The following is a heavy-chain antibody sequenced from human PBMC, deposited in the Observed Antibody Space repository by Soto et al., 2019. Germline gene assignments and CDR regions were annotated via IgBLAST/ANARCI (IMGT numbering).Heavy chain of an antibody. J-gene: IGHJ6*02. Sequence: PGEYRKVSCKGSGYSFTSYWISWVRQMPGKGLEWMGRIDPSDSYTNYSPSFQGHVTISADKSISTAYLQWSSLKASDTAMYYCARLAARRDYYYYAMDVRGPGISVTVS. CDR2: IDPSDSYT. CDR1: GYSFTSYW. D-gene: IGHD6-6*01. V-gene: IGHV5-10-1*01. CDR3: ARLAARRDYYYYAMDV.